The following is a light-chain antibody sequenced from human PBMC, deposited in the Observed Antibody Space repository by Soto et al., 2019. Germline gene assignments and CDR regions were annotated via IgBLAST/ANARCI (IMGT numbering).Light chain of an antibody. CDR1: QSMSSW. CDR2: DAS. V-gene: IGKV1-5*01. J-gene: IGKJ4*01. CDR3: QQYNSYPLT. Sequence: DIQMTQPPSSLSAVVGDRVTITCRASQSMSSWLAWYQQKPGKAPKLLIYDASSLESGVPSRFSGSGSGTEFTLTISSLQPDDFATYYCQQYNSYPLTFGGGTKVEIK.